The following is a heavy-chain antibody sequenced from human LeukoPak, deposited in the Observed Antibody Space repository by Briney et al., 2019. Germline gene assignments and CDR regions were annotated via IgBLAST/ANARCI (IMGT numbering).Heavy chain of an antibody. J-gene: IGHJ6*03. D-gene: IGHD2-21*02. V-gene: IGHV2-70*11. CDR3: ARIQVVTAPYYYYYYMDV. CDR1: GFSLSTSGMC. Sequence: SGPALVKPTQTLTLTCTFSGFSLSTSGMCVSWIRQPPGKALEWLARIDWDDDKYYSTSLKTRLTISKDTSKNQVVLTTTNMDPVDTATYYCARIQVVTAPYYYYYYMDVWGKGTTVTVSS. CDR2: IDWDDDK.